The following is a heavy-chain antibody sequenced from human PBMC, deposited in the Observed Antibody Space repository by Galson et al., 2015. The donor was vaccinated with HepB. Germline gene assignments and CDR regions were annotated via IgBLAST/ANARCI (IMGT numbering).Heavy chain of an antibody. J-gene: IGHJ4*02. D-gene: IGHD1-1*01. CDR2: IKQDGSEK. V-gene: IGHV3-7*01. CDR3: ARLRTTKNYYFDY. CDR1: GFTFSSYW. Sequence: SLRLSCAASGFTFSSYWMSWVRQAPGKGLEWVANIKQDGSEKYYVDSVKGRFTISRDNAKNSLYLQMNSLRAEDTAVYYCARLRTTKNYYFDYWGQGTLVTVSS.